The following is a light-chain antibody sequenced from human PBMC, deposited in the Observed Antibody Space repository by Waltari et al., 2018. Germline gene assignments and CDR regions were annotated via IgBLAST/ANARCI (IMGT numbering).Light chain of an antibody. CDR2: DDS. V-gene: IGLV3-21*01. CDR1: KIGVKS. Sequence: SSVLTQPPSVSLAPGQTARITCGGNKIGVKSVHWYQQKPGQAPVVVIYDDSVRPSGIPERVSGSNAGNTATLTISRVEAGDEADYYCQVWDSSTDHVVFGGGTKLTVL. J-gene: IGLJ3*02. CDR3: QVWDSSTDHVV.